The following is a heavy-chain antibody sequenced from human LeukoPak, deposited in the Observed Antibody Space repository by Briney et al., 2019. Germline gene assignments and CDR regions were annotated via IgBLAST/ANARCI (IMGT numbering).Heavy chain of an antibody. CDR3: TRDPGSYGDALDI. J-gene: IGHJ3*02. CDR2: ISAYSGDT. D-gene: IGHD3-16*01. Sequence: ASVKVSCKASGYTFTSYGISWVRQAPGQGLEWMGWISAYSGDTNYAQKFQGRVTMTRDTSTSTAYLELRSLTSDDTAVYYGTRDPGSYGDALDIGGEGTMVTVSA. CDR1: GYTFTSYG. V-gene: IGHV1-18*01.